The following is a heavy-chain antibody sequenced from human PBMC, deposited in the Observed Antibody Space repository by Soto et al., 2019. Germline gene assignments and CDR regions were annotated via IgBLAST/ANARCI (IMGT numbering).Heavy chain of an antibody. D-gene: IGHD3-3*01. CDR1: GYTFTGYY. V-gene: IGHV1-2*02. Sequence: ASVKVACKASGYTFTGYYIHWVRQAPGQRLEWMGYINPNSGGPNYAQKFQGRVTMTRDTSISTAYMELSRPRSVDTAVYFCARDYWSGDRYYYGMDVWGQGTTVTVSS. CDR3: ARDYWSGDRYYYGMDV. CDR2: INPNSGGP. J-gene: IGHJ6*02.